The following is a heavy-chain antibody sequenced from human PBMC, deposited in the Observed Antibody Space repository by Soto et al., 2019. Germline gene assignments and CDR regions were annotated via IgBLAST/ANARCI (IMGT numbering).Heavy chain of an antibody. J-gene: IGHJ6*02. D-gene: IGHD1-7*01. V-gene: IGHV1-69*13. CDR3: ARDRGRAGTTAKTNYYYYYGMDV. CDR2: IIPISGTA. CDR1: VGTFSSYA. Sequence: SVKVSCKASVGTFSSYAISWVRQAPGQGLEWMGGIIPISGTANYAQKFQGRVTITADESTSTAYMELSSLRSEDTAVYYCARDRGRAGTTAKTNYYYYYGMDVWGQGTTVTVSS.